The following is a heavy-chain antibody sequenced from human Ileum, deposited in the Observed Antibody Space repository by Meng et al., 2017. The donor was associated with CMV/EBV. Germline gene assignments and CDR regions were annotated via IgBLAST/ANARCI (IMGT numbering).Heavy chain of an antibody. CDR3: VRRGRGSEP. CDR1: GGSFIDYF. Sequence: VTLQQWGPGLFKPSGTLPLTCPVYGGSFIDYFWTWIRQSPGKGLEWIGEINHKGNTKYNPSLKSRVTISKDTSKKQFSLRMTSVTAADTVTYYCVRRGRGSEPWGQGTLVTVSS. J-gene: IGHJ5*02. D-gene: IGHD1-26*01. V-gene: IGHV4-34*02. CDR2: INHKGNT.